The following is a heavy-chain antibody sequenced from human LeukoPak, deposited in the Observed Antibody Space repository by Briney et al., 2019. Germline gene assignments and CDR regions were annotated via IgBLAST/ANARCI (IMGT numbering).Heavy chain of an antibody. D-gene: IGHD2-2*01. CDR3: ARGNVVVPAATYYFDY. Sequence: SGTLSLTCAVSGGSISSSNWWSWVRQPPGKGLEWIGEIYHSGSTNYNPSLKSRVTISVDTSKNQFSLKLSSVTAADTAVYYCARGNVVVPAATYYFDYWGQGTLVTVSS. CDR1: GGSISSSNW. J-gene: IGHJ4*02. V-gene: IGHV4-4*02. CDR2: IYHSGST.